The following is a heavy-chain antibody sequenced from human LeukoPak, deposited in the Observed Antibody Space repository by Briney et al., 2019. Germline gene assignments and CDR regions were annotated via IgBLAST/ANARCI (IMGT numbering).Heavy chain of an antibody. D-gene: IGHD2-2*01. CDR3: AKDLGGSTSPIDY. CDR1: GFTFSSYA. CDR2: ISGSGGST. V-gene: IGHV3-23*01. J-gene: IGHJ4*02. Sequence: TGGSLRLSCAASGFTFSSYAMSWVRQAPGKGLEWVSAISGSGGSTYYADSVKGRFTISRDNSKNTLYLQMNSLRAEDTAVYYCAKDLGGSTSPIDYWGQGTLVTVSS.